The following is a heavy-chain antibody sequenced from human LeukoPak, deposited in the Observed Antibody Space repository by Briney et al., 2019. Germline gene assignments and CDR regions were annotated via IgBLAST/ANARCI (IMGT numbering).Heavy chain of an antibody. CDR3: ARGVAARPSDY. Sequence: SVKVSCKASGGTFNNYPISWVRQAPGQGLEWMGGIIPIFGTTNYAPKFQGRVTFTADESTSTVYMELSRLRSDDTAVYYCARGVAARPSDYWGQGTLVTVSS. CDR2: IIPIFGTT. J-gene: IGHJ4*02. D-gene: IGHD6-6*01. V-gene: IGHV1-69*01. CDR1: GGTFNNYP.